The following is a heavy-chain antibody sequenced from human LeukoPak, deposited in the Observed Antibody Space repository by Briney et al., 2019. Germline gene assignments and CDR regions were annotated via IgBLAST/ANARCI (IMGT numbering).Heavy chain of an antibody. CDR3: ARDSPSWNYVSLDY. CDR1: GFTFSDYY. CDR2: ISSSGSTI. D-gene: IGHD1-7*01. V-gene: IGHV3-11*01. J-gene: IGHJ4*02. Sequence: GGSLRLSCAASGFTFSDYYMSWLRQAPGKGLEWVSYISSSGSTIYYADSVKGRFTISRDNAKNSLYLQMNSLRAEDTAVYYCARDSPSWNYVSLDYWGQGTLVTVSS.